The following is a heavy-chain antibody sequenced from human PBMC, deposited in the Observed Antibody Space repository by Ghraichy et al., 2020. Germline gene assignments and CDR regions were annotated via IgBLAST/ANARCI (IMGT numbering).Heavy chain of an antibody. J-gene: IGHJ4*02. V-gene: IGHV3-66*01. CDR2: IYSGGST. CDR3: ARDPPWVSLSRLLEY. D-gene: IGHD2-2*01. CDR1: GFTVSSSY. Sequence: GGSLRLSCAASGFTVSSSYMSWVRQAPGKGLEWVSVIYSGGSTYYADSVKGRFTISRDNSKNTLYLQMNSLRAEDTAVYYCARDPPWVSLSRLLEYWGQGTLVTVSS.